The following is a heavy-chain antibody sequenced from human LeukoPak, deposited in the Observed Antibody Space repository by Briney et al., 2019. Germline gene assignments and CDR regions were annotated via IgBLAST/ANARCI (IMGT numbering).Heavy chain of an antibody. CDR3: ARDRPQANVELYYFDY. CDR1: GFTFSSYW. CDR2: INQDGSEK. Sequence: PGGSLSLSCAASGFTFSSYWMSWVRQAPGKGREGVANINQDGSEKYYVDSVKGRFTISRDNATDSMYLQMNSLRAEDKAVYYCARDRPQANVELYYFDYWGQGTLVTVSS. V-gene: IGHV3-7*01. J-gene: IGHJ4*02. D-gene: IGHD1-7*01.